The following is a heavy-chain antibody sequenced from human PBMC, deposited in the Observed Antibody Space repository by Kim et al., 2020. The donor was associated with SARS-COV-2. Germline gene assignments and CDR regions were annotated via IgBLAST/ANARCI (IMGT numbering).Heavy chain of an antibody. CDR3: ATGGDTVVTPYYFDY. D-gene: IGHD2-21*02. J-gene: IGHJ4*02. V-gene: IGHV1-69*01. Sequence: QKFQGRVTITADESTSTAYLELSSLRSEDTAVYYCATGGDTVVTPYYFDYWGQGTLVTVSS.